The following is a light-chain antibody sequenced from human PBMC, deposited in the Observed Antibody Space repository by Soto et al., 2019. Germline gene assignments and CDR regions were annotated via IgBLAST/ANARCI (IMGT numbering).Light chain of an antibody. J-gene: IGLJ2*01. CDR2: GNT. V-gene: IGLV1-40*01. CDR3: QSYDSTLSGVI. CDR1: SSNIGAGYD. Sequence: QSALTQPPSVSGAPGQRVTISCTGSSSNIGAGYDVHWYQLLPGTASKLLIYGNTNRPSGVPDRFSGSKSGTSASLAITGLQAEDEADYYCQSYDSTLSGVIFGGGTQLTVL.